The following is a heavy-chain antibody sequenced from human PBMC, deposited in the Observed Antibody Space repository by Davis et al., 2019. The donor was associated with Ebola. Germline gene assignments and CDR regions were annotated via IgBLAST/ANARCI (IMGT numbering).Heavy chain of an antibody. CDR2: INPYSGGT. CDR3: ARLSCGEVGFDY. CDR1: GYSFTNYY. D-gene: IGHD3-10*01. J-gene: IGHJ4*02. Sequence: AASVKVSCKTSGYSFTNYYLHWVRQAPGQGLQWLGPINPYSGGTNSAQKFQGRVTMTRDTSISTAYMELSRLRSDDTAVYYCARLSCGEVGFDYWGQGTRVTVSS. V-gene: IGHV1-2*06.